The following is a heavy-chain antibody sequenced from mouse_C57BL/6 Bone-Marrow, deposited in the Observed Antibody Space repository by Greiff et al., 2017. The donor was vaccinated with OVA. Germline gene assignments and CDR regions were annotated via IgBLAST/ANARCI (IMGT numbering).Heavy chain of an antibody. D-gene: IGHD1-1*01. Sequence: QVQLKESGPELVKPGASVKISCKASGYAFSSSWMNWVKQRPGKGLEWIGRIYPGDGDTNYNGKFKGKATLTADKSSSTAYMQLSSLTSEDSAVYFCARWNFYYYGSSYGWYFDVWGTGTTVTVSS. CDR2: IYPGDGDT. CDR3: ARWNFYYYGSSYGWYFDV. J-gene: IGHJ1*03. CDR1: GYAFSSSW. V-gene: IGHV1-82*01.